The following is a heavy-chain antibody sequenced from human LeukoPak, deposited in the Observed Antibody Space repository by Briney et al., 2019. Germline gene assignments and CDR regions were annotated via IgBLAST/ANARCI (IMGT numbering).Heavy chain of an antibody. CDR3: ARDLSFGAPYNWFDP. CDR2: IKQDGSEK. Sequence: PGGSLRLSCAASGFTFSSYWMSWVRQAPGKGLEWVANIKQDGSEKYYVDSVKDRFTISRDNAKNTLYLQMNNLRAEDTAVYYCARDLSFGAPYNWFDPWGQGTLVTVSS. D-gene: IGHD3-10*01. J-gene: IGHJ5*02. V-gene: IGHV3-7*01. CDR1: GFTFSSYW.